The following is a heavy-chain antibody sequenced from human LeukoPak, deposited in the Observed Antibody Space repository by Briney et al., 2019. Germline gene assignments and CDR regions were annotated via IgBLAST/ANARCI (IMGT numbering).Heavy chain of an antibody. Sequence: SETLSLTCTVSGGSISSYYWSWIRQPPGKGLEWIGEINHSGSTNYNPSLKSRVTISVDTSKNQFSLKLSSVTAADTAVYYCAGRSGSYYRDFDYWGQGTLVTVSS. CDR3: AGRSGSYYRDFDY. CDR2: INHSGST. J-gene: IGHJ4*02. D-gene: IGHD1-26*01. V-gene: IGHV4-34*01. CDR1: GGSISSYY.